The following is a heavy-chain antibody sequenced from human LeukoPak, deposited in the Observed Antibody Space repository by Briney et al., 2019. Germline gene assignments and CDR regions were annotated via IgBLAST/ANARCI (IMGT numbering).Heavy chain of an antibody. D-gene: IGHD6-13*01. V-gene: IGHV5-10-1*01. J-gene: IGHJ6*02. CDR2: IAPGDSYT. Sequence: PGESLKISCKGSGYSFTSYWISWVRQVPGKGLEWMGRIAPGDSYTKYNPSFQGHVTISADKFMSTAYLQWRSLQASDTAIYYCARSRSWYPLYNYYFGMDVWGQGTTVTVSS. CDR1: GYSFTSYW. CDR3: ARSRSWYPLYNYYFGMDV.